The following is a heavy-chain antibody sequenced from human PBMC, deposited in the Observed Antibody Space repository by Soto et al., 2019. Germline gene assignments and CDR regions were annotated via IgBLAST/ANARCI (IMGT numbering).Heavy chain of an antibody. CDR3: ARAPTRGHFDY. CDR2: IDYSGTT. J-gene: IGHJ4*02. CDR1: GDSISSYY. Sequence: SETLSLTCTVSGDSISSYYLSWIRQPPGKGLEWIGYIDYSGTTNYNPSLKGRVAMSVDTSRNQFSLHLVSVTATDTAVYYCARAPTRGHFDYWGQGALVTVSS. D-gene: IGHD3-16*01. V-gene: IGHV4-59*08.